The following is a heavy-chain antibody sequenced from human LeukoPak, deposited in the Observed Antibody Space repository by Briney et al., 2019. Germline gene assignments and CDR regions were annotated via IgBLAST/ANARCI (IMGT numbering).Heavy chain of an antibody. J-gene: IGHJ6*02. Sequence: SETLSLTCAVYGGSFSGYYWSWIRQPPGKGLEWIGEINHNGSTNYNPSLKSRVTISVDTSKNQFSLKLSSVTAADTAVYYCARGRCTNGVCYTRGYYYGMDVRGQGTTVTVSS. D-gene: IGHD2-8*01. CDR2: INHNGST. CDR3: ARGRCTNGVCYTRGYYYGMDV. V-gene: IGHV4-34*01. CDR1: GGSFSGYY.